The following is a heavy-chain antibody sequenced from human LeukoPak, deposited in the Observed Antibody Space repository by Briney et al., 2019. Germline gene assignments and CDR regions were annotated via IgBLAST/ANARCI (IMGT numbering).Heavy chain of an antibody. Sequence: GGSLRLSCAASGFTFSDYYMSWIRQAPGKGLEWVSYISGSSSYTNYADSVKGRFTISRDNAKNSLYLQMNSLRAEDTAVYYCARGPLTGNLNRAFDIWGQGTMVTVSS. CDR2: ISGSSSYT. CDR3: ARGPLTGNLNRAFDI. CDR1: GFTFSDYY. J-gene: IGHJ3*02. D-gene: IGHD3-9*01. V-gene: IGHV3-11*06.